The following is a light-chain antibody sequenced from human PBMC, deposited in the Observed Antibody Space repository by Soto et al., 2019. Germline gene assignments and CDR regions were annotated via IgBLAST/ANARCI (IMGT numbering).Light chain of an antibody. CDR3: QQRSNWPRIT. J-gene: IGKJ5*01. V-gene: IGKV3-11*01. CDR1: QSVTHY. CDR2: DAS. Sequence: STQSPSTLSLSPGEKETLSCRASQSVTHYLAWYQHKPGQAPRLLIYDASSRATGIPARFSGSGSGTDFTLTISSLEPEDFAVYYCQQRSNWPRITFGQGTRLEIK.